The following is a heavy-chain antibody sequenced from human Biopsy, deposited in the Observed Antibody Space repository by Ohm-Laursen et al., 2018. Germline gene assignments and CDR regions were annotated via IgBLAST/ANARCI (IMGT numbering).Heavy chain of an antibody. CDR1: GFSVADYA. D-gene: IGHD1/OR15-1a*01. CDR2: IGWDGANT. J-gene: IGHJ5*02. V-gene: IGHV3-43D*04. Sequence: LRLSCAASGFSVADYAMHWVRQVSGKGLEWVSFIGWDGANTYYGGSVRGRFTISRDNDKNALYLQMNSLRLENSGFYYCAKGSEQLQDAGGVDAWGQGTLVTVSS. CDR3: AKGSEQLQDAGGVDA.